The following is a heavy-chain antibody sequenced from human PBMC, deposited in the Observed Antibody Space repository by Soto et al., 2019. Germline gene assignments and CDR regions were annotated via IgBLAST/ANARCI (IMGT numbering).Heavy chain of an antibody. CDR2: IYYSGST. J-gene: IGHJ5*02. D-gene: IGHD2-15*01. V-gene: IGHV4-59*01. Sequence: SETLSLTCTVSGGSISSYYWSWIRQPPGKGLEWIGYIYYSGSTNYNPSLKSRVTISVDTSKNQFSLKLSSVTAADTAVYYCARVLYCSGGSCYHPQTDTNWFDPWGQGTLVTVSS. CDR1: GGSISSYY. CDR3: ARVLYCSGGSCYHPQTDTNWFDP.